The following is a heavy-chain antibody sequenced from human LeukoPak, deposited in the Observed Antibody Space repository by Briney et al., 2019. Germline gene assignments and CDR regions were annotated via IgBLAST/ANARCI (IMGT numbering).Heavy chain of an antibody. Sequence: PSETLSLTCIVSGGSISDYYWSWIRQPPGKGLEWIGNIHYSGSTNYNPSLKSRVTISVDTSKNQFSLKLSSVTAADTAVYYCARQIYYGMDVWGQGTTVTVSS. CDR1: GGSISDYY. CDR3: ARQIYYGMDV. CDR2: IHYSGST. J-gene: IGHJ6*02. V-gene: IGHV4-59*08.